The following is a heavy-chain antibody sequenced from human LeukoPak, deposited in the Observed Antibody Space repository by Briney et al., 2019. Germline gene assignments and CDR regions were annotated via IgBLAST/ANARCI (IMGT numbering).Heavy chain of an antibody. Sequence: GESLKISCQGSGYSFSTYWITWVRQMPGKGLEWMGIIYPGDSDTRYSPSFQGQVTISADKSISTAYLQWSSLKASDTAMYYCARGEYYYGSGSYSRWFDPWGQGTLVTVSS. CDR3: ARGEYYYGSGSYSRWFDP. CDR2: IYPGDSDT. V-gene: IGHV5-51*01. J-gene: IGHJ5*02. CDR1: GYSFSTYW. D-gene: IGHD3-10*01.